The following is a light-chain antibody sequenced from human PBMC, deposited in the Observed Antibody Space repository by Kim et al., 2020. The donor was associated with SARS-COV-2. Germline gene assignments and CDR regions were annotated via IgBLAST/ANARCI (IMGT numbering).Light chain of an antibody. CDR2: EVS. CDR1: SSDVGGYNY. V-gene: IGLV2-8*01. J-gene: IGLJ2*01. CDR3: SSYAGSNIVL. Sequence: QSVLTQPPSASGSPGQSVTISCTGSSSDVGGYNYVSWYQQHPGKAPKLMIYEVSERPSGVPDRFSGSKSGNTASLTVSGLQAEDEADYYCSSYAGSNIVLFGGGTQLTVL.